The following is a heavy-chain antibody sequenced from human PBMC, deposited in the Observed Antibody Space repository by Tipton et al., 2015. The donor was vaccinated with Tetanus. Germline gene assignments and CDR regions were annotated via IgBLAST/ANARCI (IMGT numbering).Heavy chain of an antibody. CDR2: ISVYNGNT. J-gene: IGHJ4*01. Sequence: QLVQSGAEVKKPGASVKVSCKASGYTFNTFGISWVRQAPGQGLEWMGWISVYNGNTNYAQNLQDRVTMTTDTPRSTAYMELRSLRXXGTAVXYCARVPTNPLAVDRPTDXXGXGTXXTVSS. CDR3: ARVPTNPLAVDRPTDX. D-gene: IGHD6-19*01. CDR1: GYTFNTFG. V-gene: IGHV1-18*01.